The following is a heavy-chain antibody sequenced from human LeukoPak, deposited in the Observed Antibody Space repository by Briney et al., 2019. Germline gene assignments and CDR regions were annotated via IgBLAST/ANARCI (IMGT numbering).Heavy chain of an antibody. CDR2: ISGSGVTT. Sequence: GGSLRLSCEASGFTFSSYAMSWVRQAPGKGLEWVSAISGSGVTTHYAGSVKGRFPISRDNSKNTLYLQMNSLRAEDTALYYCAKKVVVGATSPYSDFQDWGQGTLVTVSS. V-gene: IGHV3-23*01. D-gene: IGHD1-26*01. J-gene: IGHJ1*01. CDR3: AKKVVVGATSPYSDFQD. CDR1: GFTFSSYA.